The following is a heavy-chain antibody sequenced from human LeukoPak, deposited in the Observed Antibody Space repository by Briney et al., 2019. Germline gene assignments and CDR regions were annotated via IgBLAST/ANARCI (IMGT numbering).Heavy chain of an antibody. V-gene: IGHV1-18*04. D-gene: IGHD2-21*01. CDR3: ARGLRSTYAFDL. CDR2: ISAFINNT. CDR1: GYTFATYG. J-gene: IGHJ3*01. Sequence: ASVKVSCKASGYTFATYGINWVRQAPGQGLEWMGRISAFINNTNYAQKLRGRVTMTTDTSTTTAYMELRSLTSADTAVYYCARGLRSTYAFDLWGQGTMVTVSS.